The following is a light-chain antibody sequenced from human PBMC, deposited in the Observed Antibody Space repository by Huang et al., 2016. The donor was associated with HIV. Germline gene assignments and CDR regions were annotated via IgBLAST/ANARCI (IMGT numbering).Light chain of an antibody. CDR2: GAC. V-gene: IGKV3D-15*01. Sequence: VLTQSPVTLSVSPGERATLSCRASQTVNNNLAWYQQKPGQAPRVLIYGACTRGSGIPGRFNGSASGTHFTLTITGLQSEDFTIYYCQQYNFWPYTFGQGTKLEVK. J-gene: IGKJ2*01. CDR1: QTVNNN. CDR3: QQYNFWPYT.